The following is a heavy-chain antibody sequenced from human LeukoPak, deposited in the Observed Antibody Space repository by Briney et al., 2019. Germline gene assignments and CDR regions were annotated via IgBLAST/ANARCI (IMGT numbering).Heavy chain of an antibody. CDR3: ARGRSSARSGYYYDSSGYLY. CDR2: IIPIFGTA. CDR1: GGTFRNYG. J-gene: IGHJ4*02. Sequence: SVKVSCKASGGTFRNYGINWVRQAPGQGLEWMGGIIPIFGTANYAQKFQGRVTITADESTSTAYMELSSLRSEDTAVYYCARGRSSARSGYYYDSSGYLYWGQGTLVTVSS. V-gene: IGHV1-69*13. D-gene: IGHD3-22*01.